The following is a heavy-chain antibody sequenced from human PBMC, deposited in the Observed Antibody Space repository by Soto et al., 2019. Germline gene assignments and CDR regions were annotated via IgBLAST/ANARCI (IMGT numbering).Heavy chain of an antibody. Sequence: SETLSLTCTVSGGSISSSGYYWGWIRQPPGKGLEWIGSIYYSGSTSYNPSLKSRVTMSVDTSKNQLSLKLSSVTAADTAVYYCARADHGAAAGMFDYWGQGTQVTVSS. CDR2: IYYSGST. CDR1: GGSISSSGYY. J-gene: IGHJ4*02. CDR3: ARADHGAAAGMFDY. V-gene: IGHV4-39*01. D-gene: IGHD6-13*01.